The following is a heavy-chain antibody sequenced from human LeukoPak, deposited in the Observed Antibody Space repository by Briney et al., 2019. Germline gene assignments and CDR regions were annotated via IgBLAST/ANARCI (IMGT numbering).Heavy chain of an antibody. CDR1: GYTFTCYY. D-gene: IGHD6-19*01. CDR3: ARVGLGIAVADIDY. CDR2: INPNSGGT. Sequence: ASVKVSCKASGYTFTCYYMHWVRQAPGQGLEWMGRINPNSGGTNYAQKFQGRVTMTRDTSISKAYMELSRLRSDDTAVYYCARVGLGIAVADIDYWGQGTLVTVSS. V-gene: IGHV1-2*06. J-gene: IGHJ4*02.